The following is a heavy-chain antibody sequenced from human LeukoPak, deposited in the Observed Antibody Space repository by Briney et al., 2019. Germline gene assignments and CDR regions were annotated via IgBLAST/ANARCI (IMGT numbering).Heavy chain of an antibody. D-gene: IGHD1-1*01. Sequence: GGSLRLSCTASGFSFSGHWMHWACQLPGKGLVWVSRISPTGSTTSYADSVKGRFTVSRDNAKNTLYLQVNNLRAEDTAVYYCARGPNGNWSGLDFWGQGTLLTVSS. CDR1: GFSFSGHW. V-gene: IGHV3-74*01. J-gene: IGHJ4*02. CDR3: ARGPNGNWSGLDF. CDR2: ISPTGSTT.